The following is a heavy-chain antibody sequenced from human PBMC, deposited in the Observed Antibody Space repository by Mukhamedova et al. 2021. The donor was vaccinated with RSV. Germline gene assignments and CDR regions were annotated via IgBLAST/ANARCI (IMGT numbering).Heavy chain of an antibody. J-gene: IGHJ6*02. Sequence: GTANYAQKFQGRVTITADESTNTAYMELSSLRSEDTAVYYCARDGPRITMVRGVINPLYDYYYGMDVWGQGTTVTVSS. V-gene: IGHV1-69*01. CDR3: ARDGPRITMVRGVINPLYDYYYGMDV. CDR2: GTA. D-gene: IGHD3-10*01.